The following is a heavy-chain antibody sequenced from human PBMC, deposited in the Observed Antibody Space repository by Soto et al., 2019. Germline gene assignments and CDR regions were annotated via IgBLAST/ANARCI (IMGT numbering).Heavy chain of an antibody. CDR1: GSTFSNYY. Sequence: EVQLVESGGGLAKPGGSLRLSCVASGSTFSNYYINWVRQAPGKGLEWVSSISTRSDYIFYADSVKGRFSISRDNAKNSVYLQMHSLRAEDTALYYCATSIRFFGREADSWGQGTLVTVSS. J-gene: IGHJ4*02. CDR2: ISTRSDYI. CDR3: ATSIRFFGREADS. D-gene: IGHD3-3*01. V-gene: IGHV3-21*01.